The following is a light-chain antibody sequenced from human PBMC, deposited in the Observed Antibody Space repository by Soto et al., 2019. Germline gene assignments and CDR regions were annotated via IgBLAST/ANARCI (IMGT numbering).Light chain of an antibody. CDR1: QYVSNS. CDR3: QQYGASPFT. V-gene: IGKV3-11*01. Sequence: EIVLTQSPATLPLSLGARDLLSCRADQYVSNSVAWFPQKPGQAPRLLIYAASSRAAGIPARFSGSGSGTDFTLTISTLEPEDFAVYYCQQYGASPFTFGPGTKVDIK. J-gene: IGKJ3*01. CDR2: AAS.